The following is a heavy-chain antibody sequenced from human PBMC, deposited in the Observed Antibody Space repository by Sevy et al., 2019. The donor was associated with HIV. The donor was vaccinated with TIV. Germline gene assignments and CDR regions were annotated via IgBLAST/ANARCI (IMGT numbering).Heavy chain of an antibody. D-gene: IGHD3-10*01. Sequence: ASVKVSCKASGYTFTSYGISWVRQAPGQGLEWMGWISAYNGNTNYAQKLQGRVTMTTDTSTSTAYMELRSLRSDDTAVYYCARSSGASMYYYYDMDVWGQGTTVTVSS. CDR1: GYTFTSYG. J-gene: IGHJ6*02. CDR3: ARSSGASMYYYYDMDV. V-gene: IGHV1-18*01. CDR2: ISAYNGNT.